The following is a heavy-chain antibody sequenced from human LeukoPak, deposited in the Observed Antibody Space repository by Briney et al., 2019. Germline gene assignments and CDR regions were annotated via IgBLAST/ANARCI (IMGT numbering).Heavy chain of an antibody. CDR3: ARRGAYCCGDCPNYFDY. CDR2: IYPGYSDT. Sequence: GASLKTSGVGSGYSFTCYWIGVVRHMPRQGLEWMGIIYPGYSDTRYSPSFQGQVTISADKSISTAYLQRSSLKASDTAMYYCARRGAYCCGDCPNYFDYRGQGTLVTVSS. V-gene: IGHV5-51*01. CDR1: GYSFTCYW. D-gene: IGHD2-21*02. J-gene: IGHJ4*02.